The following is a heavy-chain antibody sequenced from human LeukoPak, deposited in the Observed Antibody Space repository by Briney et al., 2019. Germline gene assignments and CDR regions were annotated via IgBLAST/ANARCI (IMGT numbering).Heavy chain of an antibody. V-gene: IGHV4-38-2*02. CDR3: ARGRVAAALDY. J-gene: IGHJ4*02. CDR2: VSHSGST. D-gene: IGHD2-2*01. Sequence: PSETLSLTRTVSGYSISSGYYGGWIRQPPGKGLEWIGSVSHSGSTYYNPSLKSRVTISVDTSKNQFSLKVSSVTAADTAMYYCARGRVAAALDYWGQGTLVTVSS. CDR1: GYSISSGYY.